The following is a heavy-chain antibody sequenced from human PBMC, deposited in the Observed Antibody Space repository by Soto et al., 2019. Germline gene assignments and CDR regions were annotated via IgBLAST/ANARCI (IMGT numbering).Heavy chain of an antibody. CDR3: ARFRGQNYHRYSMDG. V-gene: IGHV3-23*01. Sequence: EVQLLESGGTLVQPGGSLRLSCAASGFIFSNYAMTWVRQAPGKGLEWFSYCGGGGSTYYADPVKGRFTCSRDNSKNKMYLQMDRLSAEDTCVYFCARFRGQNYHRYSMDGWGKGTTVTVSS. CDR2: CGGGGST. D-gene: IGHD1-7*01. CDR1: GFIFSNYA. J-gene: IGHJ6*03.